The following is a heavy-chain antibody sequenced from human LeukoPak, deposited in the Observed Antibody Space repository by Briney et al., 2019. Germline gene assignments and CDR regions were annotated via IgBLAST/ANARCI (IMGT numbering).Heavy chain of an antibody. Sequence: SVKVSCKASGGTFSSYAISWVRQAPGQGLEWMGGIIPIFGTANYAQKFQGRVTITTDESTSTAYMELSSLRSEDTAVYYCAREFKRYNWNYGWALLWGQGTLVTVSS. D-gene: IGHD1-7*01. J-gene: IGHJ4*02. V-gene: IGHV1-69*05. CDR2: IIPIFGTA. CDR1: GGTFSSYA. CDR3: AREFKRYNWNYGWALL.